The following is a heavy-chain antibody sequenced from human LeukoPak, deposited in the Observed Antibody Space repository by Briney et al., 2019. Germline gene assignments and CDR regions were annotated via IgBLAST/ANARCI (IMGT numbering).Heavy chain of an antibody. J-gene: IGHJ2*01. CDR2: INHSGST. CDR3: ARAGGLWFGELTGNWYFDL. D-gene: IGHD3-10*01. CDR1: GGSFGGYY. V-gene: IGHV4-34*01. Sequence: KPSETLSLTCAVYGGSFGGYYWSWIRQPPGKGLEWIGEINHSGSTNYNPSLKSRVTISVDTSKNQFSLKLSSVTAADTAVYYCARAGGLWFGELTGNWYFDLWGRGTLVTVSS.